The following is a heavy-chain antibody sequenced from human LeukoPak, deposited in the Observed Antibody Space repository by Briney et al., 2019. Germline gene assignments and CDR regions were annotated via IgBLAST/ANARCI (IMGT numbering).Heavy chain of an antibody. CDR2: INGDGSST. CDR1: GFAFNTYW. J-gene: IGHJ5*02. D-gene: IGHD2-2*02. Sequence: PGGSLRLSCVASGFAFNTYWMHWVRQAPGKGLVWVSRINGDGSSTSYADSVKGRFTISRDNAKNTVYLQMNSLSPEDTAVYSCARDLQYTLIWSDPWGQGTLVTVSS. CDR3: ARDLQYTLIWSDP. V-gene: IGHV3-74*01.